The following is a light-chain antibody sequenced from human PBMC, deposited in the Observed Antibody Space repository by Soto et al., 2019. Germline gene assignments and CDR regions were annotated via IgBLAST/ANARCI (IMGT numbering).Light chain of an antibody. CDR3: QQYGSSPRYT. Sequence: EIVLTQSPGTLSLSPGERATLSCRASQSVNSRFLAWYQQKPGQSPRLLIYSASSRASGIPDRYSGSGSGTYFTLAIGRLEPEDFAVYFCQQYGSSPRYTFGQGTELEI. CDR1: QSVNSRF. CDR2: SAS. J-gene: IGKJ2*01. V-gene: IGKV3-20*01.